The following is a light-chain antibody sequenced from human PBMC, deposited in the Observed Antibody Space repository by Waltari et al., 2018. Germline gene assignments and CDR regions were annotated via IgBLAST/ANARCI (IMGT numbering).Light chain of an antibody. J-gene: IGKJ2*03. Sequence: EIVMTQTPLSLSVTPGAPASISCRSSQSLLYSDGNTYLYWYLQKSGQPPRLLIYRASNRFSGVPDRFSGSGSGTDFTLKISRVEAEDVGIYYCMQALQSPYSFGQGTTVEIK. V-gene: IGKV2-29*02. CDR3: MQALQSPYS. CDR1: QSLLYSDGNTY. CDR2: RAS.